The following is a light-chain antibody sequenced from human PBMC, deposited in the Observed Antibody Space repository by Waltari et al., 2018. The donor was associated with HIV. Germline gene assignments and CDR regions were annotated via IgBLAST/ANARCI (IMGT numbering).Light chain of an antibody. CDR1: SSDAGGSNY. CDR3: CSYAGSYAFVV. Sequence: QSALPQPRSVSGSPGPSVTISCTRTSSDAGGSNYVSWYQQHPGKAPKLMIYDGSKRRSGGAGRFSGSKSGNTASLTISGLQADDESEYHGCSYAGSYAFVVFGGGTKLIVL. V-gene: IGLV2-11*01. CDR2: DGS. J-gene: IGLJ2*01.